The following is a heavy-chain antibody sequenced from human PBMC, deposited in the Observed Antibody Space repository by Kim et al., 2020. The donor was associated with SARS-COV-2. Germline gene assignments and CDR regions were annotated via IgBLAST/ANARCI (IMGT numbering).Heavy chain of an antibody. J-gene: IGHJ4*02. D-gene: IGHD1-26*01. V-gene: IGHV3-48*03. CDR3: ARERGGYDY. CDR2: GTTI. Sequence: GTTINYADSVRGRFTTARTNATNSRFLQMSSLSAEDTAVYYCARERGGYDYWGKGTLVTVSS.